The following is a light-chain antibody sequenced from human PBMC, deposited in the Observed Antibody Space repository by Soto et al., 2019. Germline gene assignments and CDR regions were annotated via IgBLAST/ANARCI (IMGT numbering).Light chain of an antibody. J-gene: IGLJ1*01. CDR2: EVT. CDR3: SSYTNVNTRACV. V-gene: IGLV2-14*01. Sequence: QSVLTQPASVSGSPGQSITISCTGTSGDIGSYNRVSWYQQHPGKAPKLIIYEVTDRPSGVSNRFSGSKSGNTASLTISGLLAEEEAEYYCSSYTNVNTRACVFGTGTKLTVL. CDR1: SGDIGSYNR.